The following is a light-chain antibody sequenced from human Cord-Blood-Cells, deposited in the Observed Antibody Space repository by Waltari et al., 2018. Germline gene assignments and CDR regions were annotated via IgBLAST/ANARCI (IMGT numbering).Light chain of an antibody. CDR2: GAS. CDR3: QQYNNWPIT. V-gene: IGKV3-15*01. J-gene: IGKJ5*01. Sequence: EIVMTQSPATLSVSPGERATLSCRASQSVSSNLAWYQQNPGQAPRLLIYGASTRATGIPASFSGSGSGTEFTLTISSLQSEDFAVYYCQQYNNWPITFGQGTRLEIK. CDR1: QSVSSN.